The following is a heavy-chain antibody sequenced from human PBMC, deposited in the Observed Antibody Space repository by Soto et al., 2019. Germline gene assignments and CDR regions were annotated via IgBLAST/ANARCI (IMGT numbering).Heavy chain of an antibody. CDR1: GFIFSGYA. Sequence: GGSLRLSCSAYGFIFSGYAMHWVRLTPGKGLEFVSAISNNGGSTNDAPSVWGRFTISRDNSKNTVYLEMSSLRVEDTAIYYCVKDPSRGGWYGFFLHWGQGTVVTVSS. CDR2: ISNNGGST. V-gene: IGHV3-64D*06. CDR3: VKDPSRGGWYGFFLH. D-gene: IGHD6-19*01. J-gene: IGHJ1*01.